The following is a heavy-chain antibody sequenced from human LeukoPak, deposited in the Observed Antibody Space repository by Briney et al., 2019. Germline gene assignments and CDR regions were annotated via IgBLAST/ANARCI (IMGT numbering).Heavy chain of an antibody. V-gene: IGHV1-24*01. J-gene: IGHJ4*02. Sequence: ASVKVSCTVSGYTLTELSMHWVRQAPGKGLEWMGGFDPEDGETIYAQKFQGRVTMTEDTSTDTAYMELSSLRSEDTAVYYCATLSITIVRGALDYWGQGTLVTVSS. CDR2: FDPEDGET. CDR3: ATLSITIVRGALDY. D-gene: IGHD3-10*01. CDR1: GYTLTELS.